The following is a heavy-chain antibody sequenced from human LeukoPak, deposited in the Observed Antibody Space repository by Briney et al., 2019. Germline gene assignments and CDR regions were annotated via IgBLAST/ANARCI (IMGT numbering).Heavy chain of an antibody. V-gene: IGHV4-30-4*01. J-gene: IGHJ4*02. CDR3: AREVAAAGMGLNY. D-gene: IGHD6-13*01. CDR1: GGSISSGDYY. Sequence: SETLSLTCTVSGGSISSGDYYWSWIRQPPGKGLEWIGYIYYSGSTYYNPSLKSRVTISVDTSKNQFSLKLSSVTAADTAVYYCAREVAAAGMGLNYWGQGTLVTVSS. CDR2: IYYSGST.